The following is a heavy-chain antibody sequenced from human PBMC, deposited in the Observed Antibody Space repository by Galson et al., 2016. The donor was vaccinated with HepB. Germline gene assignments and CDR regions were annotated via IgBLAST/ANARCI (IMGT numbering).Heavy chain of an antibody. CDR2: ITSSGGST. CDR1: GFSFRDYA. J-gene: IGHJ3*02. Sequence: SLRLSCAASGFSFRDYAMTWVRQAPGKGLEWVSAITSSGGSTYFADSVKGRFRTSRDRSRETVFLQMDSLRAEDTAMYYCARRKVPLADFAEALDIWGQGTPVIVSS. CDR3: ARRKVPLADFAEALDI. V-gene: IGHV3-23*01. D-gene: IGHD2-15*01.